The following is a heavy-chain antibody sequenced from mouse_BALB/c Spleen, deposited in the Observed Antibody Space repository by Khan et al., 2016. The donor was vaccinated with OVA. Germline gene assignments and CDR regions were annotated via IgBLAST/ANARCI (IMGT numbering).Heavy chain of an antibody. D-gene: IGHD1-1*01. CDR2: ISGDSSTI. Sequence: EVQLVESGGGLVQPGGSQKLSCAASGFTFSSYGMHWVRQAPEKGLEWVAYISGDSSTIYYTDTVKGRFTISRDNPKNTLSLQMTSLMSEDTAMYYCATSYYYGYYFDYWGPGTTLTVSS. J-gene: IGHJ2*01. V-gene: IGHV5-17*02. CDR1: GFTFSSYG. CDR3: ATSYYYGYYFDY.